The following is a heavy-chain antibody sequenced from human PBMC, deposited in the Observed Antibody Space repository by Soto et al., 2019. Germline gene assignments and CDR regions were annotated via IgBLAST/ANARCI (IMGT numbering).Heavy chain of an antibody. J-gene: IGHJ6*02. CDR3: ARDFWLVPAAKGGGMDV. Sequence: QVQLVQSGAEVKKPGASVKVSCKASGYTFTSYGISWVRQAPGQGLEWMGWISAYNGNTNYAQKLQGRVTMTTDTSTSTAYMELRSLRSDDTAVYYCARDFWLVPAAKGGGMDVWGQGTTVTVSS. CDR2: ISAYNGNT. D-gene: IGHD2-2*01. CDR1: GYTFTSYG. V-gene: IGHV1-18*01.